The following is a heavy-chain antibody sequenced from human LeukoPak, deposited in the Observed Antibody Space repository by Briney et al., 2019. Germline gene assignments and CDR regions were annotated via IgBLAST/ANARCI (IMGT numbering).Heavy chain of an antibody. CDR2: IYYSGST. Sequence: PSETLSLTCTVSGGSISSYYWGWVRQPPGKGLEWIGSIYYSGSTYYNPSLKSRVTISVDTSKNQFSLKLSSVTAADTAVYYCARQGGNDFWSGYSSDYFDYWGQGTLVTVSS. D-gene: IGHD3-3*01. V-gene: IGHV4-39*01. CDR1: GGSISSYY. CDR3: ARQGGNDFWSGYSSDYFDY. J-gene: IGHJ4*02.